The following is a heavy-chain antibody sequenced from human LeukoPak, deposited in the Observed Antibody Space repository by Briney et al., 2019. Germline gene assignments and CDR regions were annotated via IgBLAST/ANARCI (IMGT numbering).Heavy chain of an antibody. CDR2: INPNSGGT. V-gene: IGHV1-2*02. CDR3: ASTLRNYYDSSGYFDY. CDR1: GYTCTGYY. J-gene: IGHJ4*02. Sequence: GASVTVSCKASGYTCTGYYMHWVRQAPGQGLEWVGWINPNSGGTNYAQKFQGRVTMTRDTSISTAYMELSRLRSDDTAVYYCASTLRNYYDSSGYFDYWGQGTLVTVSS. D-gene: IGHD3-22*01.